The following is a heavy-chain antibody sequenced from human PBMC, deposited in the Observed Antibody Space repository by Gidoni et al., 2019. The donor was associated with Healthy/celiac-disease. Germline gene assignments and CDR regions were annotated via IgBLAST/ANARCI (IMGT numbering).Heavy chain of an antibody. J-gene: IGHJ6*02. Sequence: EVQLVESGGGLVKPGGSLRLSCAASGFTFSSYSMTWIRRAPGKGLEGFSSISSSSSSIYYADPVKGRFTIARDNAKNSLYLQMNSLRAEDTAVYYCARVGGRSDFWGKGTGNYGMDVWGQGTTVTVSS. CDR3: ARVGGRSDFWGKGTGNYGMDV. D-gene: IGHD3-3*01. V-gene: IGHV3-21*01. CDR2: ISSSSSSI. CDR1: GFTFSSYS.